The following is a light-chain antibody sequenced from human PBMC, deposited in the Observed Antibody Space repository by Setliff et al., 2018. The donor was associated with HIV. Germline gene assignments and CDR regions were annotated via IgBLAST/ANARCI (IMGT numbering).Light chain of an antibody. J-gene: IGKJ5*01. V-gene: IGKV1-16*01. CDR2: GAS. Sequence: IQMTQSPSLVSASVGDRVTITCRVSRSVATYLAWFQQKPGKAPKSLIYGASTLQSGVPSRFSGSGSRTTFTLTINSLQPEDYATYYCQQYSSDPITFGQGTRLEIK. CDR3: QQYSSDPIT. CDR1: RSVATY.